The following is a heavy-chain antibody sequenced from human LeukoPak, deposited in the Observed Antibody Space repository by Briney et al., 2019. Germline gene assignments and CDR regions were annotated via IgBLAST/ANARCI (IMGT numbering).Heavy chain of an antibody. V-gene: IGHV3-23*01. CDR3: AQTGQLWLIPLRY. D-gene: IGHD5-18*01. CDR1: GFTFSSYA. CDR2: ISGSGGST. Sequence: GGSLRLSCAASGFTFSSYAMSWVRQAPGKGLEWVSAISGSGGSTYYADSVKGRYTISRDNSKNTLYLQMNSLRAEDTAVYYCAQTGQLWLIPLRYWGQGTLVTVSS. J-gene: IGHJ4*02.